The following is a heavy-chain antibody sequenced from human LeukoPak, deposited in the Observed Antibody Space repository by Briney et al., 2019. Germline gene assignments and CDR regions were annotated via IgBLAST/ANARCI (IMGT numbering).Heavy chain of an antibody. V-gene: IGHV3-48*03. Sequence: PGGSLRLTCAASGFTFSSYVMNWVRQAPGKGLEWESYISSSGSTIYYADSVKGRFTISRDNAKNSLYLQMDSLRAEDSAVYYCARTPFTMVRGVPSVCFDYWGQGTLVTVSS. CDR2: ISSSGSTI. CDR1: GFTFSSYV. J-gene: IGHJ4*02. CDR3: ARTPFTMVRGVPSVCFDY. D-gene: IGHD3-10*01.